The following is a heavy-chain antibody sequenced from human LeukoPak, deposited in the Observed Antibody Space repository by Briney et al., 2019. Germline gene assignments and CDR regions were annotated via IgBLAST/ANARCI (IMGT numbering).Heavy chain of an antibody. D-gene: IGHD3-22*01. CDR1: GGSISNYY. Sequence: SETLSLTCTVSGGSISNYYWSWIRQPPGKGLEWIGYIYYSGSTNYNPSLKSRVTISVDTSKNQFSLNLSSVTAADTAVYYCARLYYDSSGYYQICYFDCWGQGTLVTVSS. CDR3: ARLYYDSSGYYQICYFDC. CDR2: IYYSGST. J-gene: IGHJ4*02. V-gene: IGHV4-59*08.